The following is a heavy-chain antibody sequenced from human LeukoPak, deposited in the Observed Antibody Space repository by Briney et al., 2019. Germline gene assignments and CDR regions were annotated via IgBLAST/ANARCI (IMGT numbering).Heavy chain of an antibody. J-gene: IGHJ6*02. CDR3: ARDVPSYYGMDV. Sequence: GGSLRLSCAASGFIVGSNYMSWVRQAPGKGLEWVSVVYSDGSTYYADSVKGRLTISRDNSKNTLYLQMNSLRAEDTAVYYCARDVPSYYGMDVWGQGTTVTVSS. V-gene: IGHV3-53*01. CDR2: VYSDGST. CDR1: GFIVGSNY. D-gene: IGHD6-6*01.